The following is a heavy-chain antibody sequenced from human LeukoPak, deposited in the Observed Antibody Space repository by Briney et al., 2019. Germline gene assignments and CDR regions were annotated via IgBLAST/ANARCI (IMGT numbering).Heavy chain of an antibody. D-gene: IGHD3-16*01. J-gene: IGHJ4*02. Sequence: SGTLSLTCAVSGYSISSGYYWGWIRQPPGKGLEWIGSIYHSGSTYYNPSLKSRVTISVDTSKNQFSLKLSSVTAADTAVYYCARANDDFDYWGQGTLVTVSS. CDR1: GYSISSGYY. CDR2: IYHSGST. V-gene: IGHV4-38-2*01. CDR3: ARANDDFDY.